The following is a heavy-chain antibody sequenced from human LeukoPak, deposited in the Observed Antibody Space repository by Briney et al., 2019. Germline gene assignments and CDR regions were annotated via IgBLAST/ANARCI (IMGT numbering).Heavy chain of an antibody. CDR2: ISSSGSTI. CDR1: GFTFSSYS. D-gene: IGHD3-22*01. V-gene: IGHV3-48*04. J-gene: IGHJ3*02. CDR3: ARKGMGFASVVVVRDHDAFDI. Sequence: PGGSLRLSCAASGFTFSSYSMNWVRQAPGKGLEWVSYISSSGSTIYYADSVKGRFTISRDNAKNSLYLQMNSLRAEDTAVYYCARKGMGFASVVVVRDHDAFDIWGQGTMVTVSS.